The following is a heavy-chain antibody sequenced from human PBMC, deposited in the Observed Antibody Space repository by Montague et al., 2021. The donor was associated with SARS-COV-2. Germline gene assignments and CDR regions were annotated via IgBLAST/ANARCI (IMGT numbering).Heavy chain of an antibody. CDR2: SSDSGSA. CDR1: GGSTGSFY. J-gene: IGHJ4*02. CDR3: ARHYIATLPADY. Sequence: SETLSLTCTVSGGSTGSFYWSWFRQPPGKGLEWIGYSSDSGSANYNPSLTSRATMSIDTAKNQFSLKVNSVTAADTAVYYCARHYIATLPADYWGQGTLVTVSS. D-gene: IGHD2-21*01. V-gene: IGHV4-59*08.